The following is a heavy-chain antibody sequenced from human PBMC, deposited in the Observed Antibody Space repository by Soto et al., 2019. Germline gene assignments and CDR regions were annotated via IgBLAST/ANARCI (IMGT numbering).Heavy chain of an antibody. CDR3: ARGLRGVLDY. J-gene: IGHJ4*01. CDR2: ISNDENIK. CDR1: GFNFGNFG. D-gene: IGHD5-12*01. Sequence: LRLSCVASGFNFGNFGMHWVRQAPGKGLEWLTVISNDENIKQDSVRGRFAIARDNSKNTLYLHLTSLRAEDTAIYYCARGLRGVLDYWGHGTLVTVSS. V-gene: IGHV3-33*01.